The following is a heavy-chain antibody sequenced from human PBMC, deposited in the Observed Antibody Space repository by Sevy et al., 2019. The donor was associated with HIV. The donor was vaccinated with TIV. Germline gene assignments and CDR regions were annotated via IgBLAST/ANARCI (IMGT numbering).Heavy chain of an antibody. CDR2: ITGSGGTT. CDR3: TKDRGAAVAGTNFDS. V-gene: IGHV3-23*01. D-gene: IGHD6-19*01. J-gene: IGHJ4*02. CDR1: GFTFSTYA. Sequence: VGSLRLSCAASGFTFSTYAMTWVRQAPGKGLEWVSTITGSGGTTYYADSVKGRFTISTDNSRNTLFLQMNSLKADDTAVYYCTKDRGAAVAGTNFDSWGQGTLVTVSS.